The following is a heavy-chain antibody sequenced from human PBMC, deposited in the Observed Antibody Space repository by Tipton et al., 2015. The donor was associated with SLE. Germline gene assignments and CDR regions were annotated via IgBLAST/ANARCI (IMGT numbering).Heavy chain of an antibody. Sequence: TLSLTCTVSGGSITNSYWTWIRQPPGKGLEWIGAIFYTGSTHYSPSLTSRATISLDTSKSHFSLRLTSVAAADTAVYFCARRIPHHYYFDLWGRGTLVTVSS. D-gene: IGHD1-26*01. CDR1: GGSITNSY. CDR2: IFYTGST. CDR3: ARRIPHHYYFDL. V-gene: IGHV4-59*01. J-gene: IGHJ2*01.